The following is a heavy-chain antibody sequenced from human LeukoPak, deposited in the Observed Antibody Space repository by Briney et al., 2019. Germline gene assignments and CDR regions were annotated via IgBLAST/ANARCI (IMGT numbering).Heavy chain of an antibody. Sequence: PSETLSLTCTVSGGSISSCYWSWIRQPAGKGLEWIGRIYTSGSTNYNPSLKSRVTMSVDTSKNQFSLKLSSVTAADTAVYYCARRDSSGPKTYYFDYWGQGTLVTVSS. D-gene: IGHD3-22*01. CDR2: IYTSGST. V-gene: IGHV4-4*07. CDR1: GGSISSCY. CDR3: ARRDSSGPKTYYFDY. J-gene: IGHJ4*02.